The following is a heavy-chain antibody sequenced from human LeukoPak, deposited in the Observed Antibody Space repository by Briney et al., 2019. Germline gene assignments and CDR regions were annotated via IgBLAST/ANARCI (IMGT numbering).Heavy chain of an antibody. D-gene: IGHD1-14*01. CDR1: GGSISSGGYY. CDR2: IYYSGST. J-gene: IGHJ3*02. V-gene: IGHV4-31*03. CDR3: ARERTGAGAFDI. Sequence: SQTLSLTCTVSGGSISSGGYYWSWIRQHPGKGLEWIGYIYYSGSTYHNPSLKSRVTISVDTSKNQFSLKLSSVTAADTAVYYCARERTGAGAFDIWGQGTMVTVFS.